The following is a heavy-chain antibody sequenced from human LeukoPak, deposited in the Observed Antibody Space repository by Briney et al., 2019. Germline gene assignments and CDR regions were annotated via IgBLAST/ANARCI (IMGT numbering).Heavy chain of an antibody. D-gene: IGHD2-2*02. Sequence: ASVKVSCKASGYTFTAYYMHWVRQAPGQGLEWMGWINPNSGGTNYAEKFQGRVTMTRDTSISTAYMELSGLRSDDTAIYYCARVRYCTSTSCYMAFDYWGQGTLVTVSS. CDR1: GYTFTAYY. J-gene: IGHJ4*02. CDR2: INPNSGGT. CDR3: ARVRYCTSTSCYMAFDY. V-gene: IGHV1-2*02.